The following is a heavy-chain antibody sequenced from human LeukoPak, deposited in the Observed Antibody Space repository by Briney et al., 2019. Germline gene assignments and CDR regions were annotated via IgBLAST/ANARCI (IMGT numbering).Heavy chain of an antibody. CDR1: GYSISSNHY. D-gene: IGHD3-16*01. V-gene: IGHV4-38-2*01. Sequence: SETLSLTCAVSGYSISSNHYWGWIRQPPGKGLEWIGSIYHSGSTYYKPSLKSRVTISADTSKNQFSLRLSSVTAADTAVYYCARGTSYPYDNFDYWGQGTLVTVSS. J-gene: IGHJ4*02. CDR2: IYHSGST. CDR3: ARGTSYPYDNFDY.